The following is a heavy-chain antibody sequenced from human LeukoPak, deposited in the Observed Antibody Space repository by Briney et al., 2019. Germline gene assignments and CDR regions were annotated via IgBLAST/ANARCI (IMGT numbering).Heavy chain of an antibody. V-gene: IGHV3-23*01. Sequence: GGSLRLSCAASGFTFSSYAMSWVRQAPGKGLEWVSAISGSGGSTYYADSVKGRFTISRDNSKNTLYLQMNSLRAEDTAVYYCTREGYSYGYFDYWGQGTLVTVSS. CDR3: TREGYSYGYFDY. CDR1: GFTFSSYA. CDR2: ISGSGGST. D-gene: IGHD5-18*01. J-gene: IGHJ4*02.